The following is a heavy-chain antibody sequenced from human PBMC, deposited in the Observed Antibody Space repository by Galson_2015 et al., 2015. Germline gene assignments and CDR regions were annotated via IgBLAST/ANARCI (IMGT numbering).Heavy chain of an antibody. D-gene: IGHD3-3*01. J-gene: IGHJ4*02. CDR1: GFSLSTSGVG. Sequence: PALVKPTQTLTLTCTFSGFSLSTSGVGVGWIRQPPGKALEWLALIYWDDDKRYSPSLKSRLTITKDTSKNQVVLTMTNMDPVDTATYYCAHGSLPYYDFWSGYYSAIFDYWGQGTLVTVSS. CDR2: IYWDDDK. CDR3: AHGSLPYYDFWSGYYSAIFDY. V-gene: IGHV2-5*02.